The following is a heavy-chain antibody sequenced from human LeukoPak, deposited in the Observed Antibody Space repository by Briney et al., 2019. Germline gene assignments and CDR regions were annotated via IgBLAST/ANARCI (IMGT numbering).Heavy chain of an antibody. D-gene: IGHD1-26*01. J-gene: IGHJ5*01. CDR3: ARGGVGATTYVWFDS. CDR1: GYTFTNYY. CDR2: INPSGCST. Sequence: GASVKVSCKASGYTFTNYYIHWVRQAPGQGLECMGIINPSGCSTSYAQKFQGRVTMTRDMSTSTVYMELSSLRSEDTAVYYCARGGVGATTYVWFDSWGQGTLVTVSS. V-gene: IGHV1-46*01.